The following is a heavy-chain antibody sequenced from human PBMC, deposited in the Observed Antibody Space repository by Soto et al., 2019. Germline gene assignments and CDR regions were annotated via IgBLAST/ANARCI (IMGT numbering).Heavy chain of an antibody. CDR3: AKTALGWFDP. CDR2: IFYSGRSGST. J-gene: IGHJ5*02. Sequence: SETLSLTCSVSGGSISSYYWSWIRQPPGKGLEWIGYIFYSGRSGSTNYNPSLKSRVTISVDTSKNQFSLKLNSVTAADTAVYYCAKTALGWFDPWGKGTLVTVSS. V-gene: IGHV4-59*01. CDR1: GGSISSYY. D-gene: IGHD2-21*02.